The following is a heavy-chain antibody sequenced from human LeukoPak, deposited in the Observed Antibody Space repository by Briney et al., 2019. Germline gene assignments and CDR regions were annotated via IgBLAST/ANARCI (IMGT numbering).Heavy chain of an antibody. CDR3: ARSSIYYYYGMDV. J-gene: IGHJ6*02. D-gene: IGHD2/OR15-2a*01. V-gene: IGHV4-59*01. CDR2: IYYSGST. CDR1: GGSISIYY. Sequence: SETLSLTCTVSGGSISIYYWSWIRQPPGKGLEWIGYIYYSGSTNYNPSLKSRVTISVDTSKNQFSLKLSSVTAADTAVYYCARSSIYYYYGMDVWGQGTTVTVSS.